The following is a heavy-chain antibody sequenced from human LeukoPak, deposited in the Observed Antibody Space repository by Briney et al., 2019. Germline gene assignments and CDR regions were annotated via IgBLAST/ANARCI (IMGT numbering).Heavy chain of an antibody. CDR3: ARDRACSNGVCSYFDY. V-gene: IGHV4-59*05. D-gene: IGHD2-8*01. CDR2: IYYSGST. CDR1: GFTVSSNY. Sequence: PGGSLRLSCAASGFTVSSNYMSWVRQPPGKGLEWIGSIYYSGSTWYNPSLKSRVTVSADTSKNQFSLKLTSVTAADTAVYYCARDRACSNGVCSYFDYWGQGTVVTVSS. J-gene: IGHJ4*02.